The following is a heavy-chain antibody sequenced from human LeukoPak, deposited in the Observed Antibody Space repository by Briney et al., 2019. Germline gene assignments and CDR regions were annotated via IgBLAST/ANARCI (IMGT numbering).Heavy chain of an antibody. CDR3: ARVFVVVPAAILDY. D-gene: IGHD2-2*01. CDR2: IYYSGST. CDR1: GGSISSSSYY. J-gene: IGHJ4*02. V-gene: IGHV4-39*07. Sequence: SETLSLTCTVSGGSISSSSYYWGWIRQPPGKGLEWTGSIYYSGSTYYNPSLKSRVTISVDTSKNQFSLKLSSVTAADTALYYCARVFVVVPAAILDYWGQGTLLTVSS.